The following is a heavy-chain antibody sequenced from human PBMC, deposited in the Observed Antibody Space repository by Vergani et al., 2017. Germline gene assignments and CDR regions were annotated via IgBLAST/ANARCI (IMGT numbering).Heavy chain of an antibody. CDR3: ARHSTVEWLVKLGWIDP. CDR1: GASIRSSNYY. CDR2: IYYSGST. J-gene: IGHJ5*02. D-gene: IGHD6-19*01. V-gene: IGHV4-39*01. Sequence: QLQLQESGPGLVKPSATLSLTCSVSGASIRSSNYYWGWIRQPPGKGLEWIASIYYSGSTYYNPSLKSRVTISVDTSKKQFSLQLSSVTAADTAVYFGARHSTVEWLVKLGWIDPWGQGILVTVSS.